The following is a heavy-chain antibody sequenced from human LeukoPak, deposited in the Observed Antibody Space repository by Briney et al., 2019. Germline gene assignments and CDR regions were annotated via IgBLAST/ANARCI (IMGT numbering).Heavy chain of an antibody. CDR3: AKESLGSAVAGTPEYFQH. CDR2: IKQDGSEK. CDR1: GFTFSNYW. D-gene: IGHD6-19*01. J-gene: IGHJ1*01. Sequence: GGSLRLSCAASGFTFSNYWMTWFRQTPGKGLEWVGNIKQDGSEKYYADSVKGRFTISRDNSKNTLYLQMNSLRAEDTAVYYCAKESLGSAVAGTPEYFQHWSQGTLVTVSS. V-gene: IGHV3-7*01.